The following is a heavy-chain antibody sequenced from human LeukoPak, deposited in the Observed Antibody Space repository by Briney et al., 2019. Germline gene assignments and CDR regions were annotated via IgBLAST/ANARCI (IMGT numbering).Heavy chain of an antibody. CDR3: AREASSSSKYFDY. J-gene: IGHJ4*02. CDR1: GFTVSSNY. V-gene: IGHV3-66*03. D-gene: IGHD6-6*01. CDR2: IYSCGST. Sequence: GGSLRLSCAASGFTVSSNYMSWVRQAPGKGLEWVSVIYSCGSTYYADSVKGRFTISRDNSKNTLYLQMNSLRAEDTAVYYCAREASSSSKYFDYWGQGTLVTVSS.